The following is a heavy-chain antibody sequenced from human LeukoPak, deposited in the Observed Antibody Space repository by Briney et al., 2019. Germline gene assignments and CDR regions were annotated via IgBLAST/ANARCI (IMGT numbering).Heavy chain of an antibody. D-gene: IGHD2-8*02. J-gene: IGHJ4*02. CDR2: ISGSGRTI. Sequence: PGGSLRLSCAASGFTFRDYEMNWVRQGPGKGLEWVSYISGSGRTIYYADSVKGRFTISRDSAKNSLYLQMNSLRAEDTAVYYLPKRGRGFGGVCYTTFVYCGEGALVTVSS. CDR1: GFTFRDYE. CDR3: PKRGRGFGGVCYTTFVY. V-gene: IGHV3-48*03.